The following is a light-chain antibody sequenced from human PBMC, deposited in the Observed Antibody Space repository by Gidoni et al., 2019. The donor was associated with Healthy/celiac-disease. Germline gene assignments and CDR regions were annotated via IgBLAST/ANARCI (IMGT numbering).Light chain of an antibody. CDR3: QQYNNWPPWT. J-gene: IGKJ1*01. CDR1: QSVSSN. CDR2: GAS. V-gene: IGKV3-15*01. Sequence: EIVMTQSPATLSVSPGERATISCRASQSVSSNLAWYQQKPGQAPRPLIYGASTRATGIPARFSGSGSGTEFTLTISSLQSEDFAVYYCQQYNNWPPWTFGQGTKVEIK.